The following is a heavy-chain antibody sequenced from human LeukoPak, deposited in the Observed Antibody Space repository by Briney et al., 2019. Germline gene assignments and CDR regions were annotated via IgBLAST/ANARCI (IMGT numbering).Heavy chain of an antibody. V-gene: IGHV4-61*02. CDR2: IYTSGST. Sequence: SETLSLTCTVSGGSISSSSYYWSWIRQPAGKGLEWIGRIYTSGSTNYNPSLKSRVTISVDTSKNQFSLKLSSVTAADTAVYYCARGLLWFGESFDYWGQGTLVTVSS. D-gene: IGHD3-10*01. CDR1: GGSISSSSYY. J-gene: IGHJ4*02. CDR3: ARGLLWFGESFDY.